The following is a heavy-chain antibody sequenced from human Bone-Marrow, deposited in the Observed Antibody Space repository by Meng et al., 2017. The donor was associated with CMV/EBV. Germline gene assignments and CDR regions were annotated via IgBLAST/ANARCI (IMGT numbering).Heavy chain of an antibody. CDR2: ISWNSGSI. V-gene: IGHV3-9*01. Sequence: SLKISCAASGFTFDDYAMHWVRQAPGKGLEWVSGISWNSGSIGYADSVKGRFTISRDNAKNSLYLQMNSLRAEDTAVYYCARTPWAARPPGPYYGMDVWGQGTTVTVSS. D-gene: IGHD6-6*01. J-gene: IGHJ6*02. CDR1: GFTFDDYA. CDR3: ARTPWAARPPGPYYGMDV.